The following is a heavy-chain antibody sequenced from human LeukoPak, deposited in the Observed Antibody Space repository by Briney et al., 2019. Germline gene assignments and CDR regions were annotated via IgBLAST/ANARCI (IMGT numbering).Heavy chain of an antibody. D-gene: IGHD3-10*01. Sequence: VSVKVSCKASGYTFTGYYIHWVRQAPGQGLEWMGWINPNSGGTNYAQKFQGRVTMTRDTSISTAYMELSRLRSDDTAVYYCAREKNYYGSGSYWYAFDIWGQGTMVTVSS. CDR3: AREKNYYGSGSYWYAFDI. J-gene: IGHJ3*02. V-gene: IGHV1-2*02. CDR2: INPNSGGT. CDR1: GYTFTGYY.